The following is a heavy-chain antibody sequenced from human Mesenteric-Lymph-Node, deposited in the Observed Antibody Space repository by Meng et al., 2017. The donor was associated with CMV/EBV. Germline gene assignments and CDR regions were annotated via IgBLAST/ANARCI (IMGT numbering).Heavy chain of an antibody. CDR2: ISSDGSIK. J-gene: IGHJ4*02. V-gene: IGHV3-30*12. D-gene: IGHD2-2*01. CDR1: GFTFSSYG. Sequence: GESLKISCAASGFTFSSYGMHWVRQAPGKGLEWVAVISSDGSIKYYADSVKGRFTTSRDNTKNTLYLQMNGLRADDTALYYCTRRLPAAPFDYWGQGALVTVSS. CDR3: TRRLPAAPFDY.